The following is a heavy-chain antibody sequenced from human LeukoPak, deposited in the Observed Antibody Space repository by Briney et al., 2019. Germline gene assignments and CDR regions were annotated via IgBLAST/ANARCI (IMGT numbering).Heavy chain of an antibody. J-gene: IGHJ5*02. CDR3: ARGQGIAL. CDR2: INEDGIEK. Sequence: PGGSLRLSCAASGFTLSSFWMNWVRQAPGKGLEWVANINEDGIEKHYVDSVRGRFTISRDNAKNSLYLQMDSLRADDTAVYYCARGQGIALWGQGTLVTVSS. CDR1: GFTLSSFW. V-gene: IGHV3-7*05.